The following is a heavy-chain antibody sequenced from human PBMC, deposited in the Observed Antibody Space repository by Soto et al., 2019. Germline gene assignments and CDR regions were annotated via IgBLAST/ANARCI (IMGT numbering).Heavy chain of an antibody. V-gene: IGHV3-33*01. CDR2: IWYDGSNK. CDR3: ARDLGWYLDL. CDR1: GFTFSSYG. J-gene: IGHJ2*01. Sequence: QVQLVESGGGVVQPGRSLRLSCAASGFTFSSYGMHWVRQAPGKGLEWVAVIWYDGSNKYYADSVEGRFTISRDSSKNTLYLQMNSLRGEDTAGYYCARDLGWYLDLWGRGTLVTVSS.